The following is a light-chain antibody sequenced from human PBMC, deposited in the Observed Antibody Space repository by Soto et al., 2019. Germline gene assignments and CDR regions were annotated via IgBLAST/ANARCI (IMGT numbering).Light chain of an antibody. V-gene: IGKV3-20*01. CDR1: QTVSNSF. Sequence: IVLTHSPGTLSLSPWETATLSSRASQTVSNSFLGWYQQRPGQAPRLLMIATSKTAPGIPDRFSGSGSGTDFTLTISRLEPEDFAVYYCQEYGTSRTFGQGTKVDI. CDR2: ATS. J-gene: IGKJ1*01. CDR3: QEYGTSRT.